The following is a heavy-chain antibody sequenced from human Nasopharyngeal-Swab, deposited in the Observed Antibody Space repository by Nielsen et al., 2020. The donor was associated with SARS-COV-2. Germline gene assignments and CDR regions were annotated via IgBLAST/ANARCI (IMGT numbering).Heavy chain of an antibody. CDR1: GFTFRNYA. D-gene: IGHD7-27*01. V-gene: IGHV3-23*01. CDR2: ISDSGGHT. Sequence: GESLKISCAASGFTFRNYAMSWVRLAPGKGLEWVSGISDSGGHTYYPDSVRGRFTISRDNSRNTVYLKMNSLRADDTAVYYCAKDPRDWGSGYFEYWGQGAQVTVSS. CDR3: AKDPRDWGSGYFEY. J-gene: IGHJ4*02.